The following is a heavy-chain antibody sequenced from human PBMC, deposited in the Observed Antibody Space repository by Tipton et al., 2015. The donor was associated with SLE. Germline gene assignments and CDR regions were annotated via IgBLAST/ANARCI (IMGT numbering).Heavy chain of an antibody. CDR3: ARRGYDIRFSD. J-gene: IGHJ4*02. D-gene: IGHD5-12*01. CDR1: GGSISSSSYY. V-gene: IGHV4-39*07. CDR2: VYYSGST. Sequence: TLSLTCTVSGGSISSSSYYWGWFRQPPGKGLEWIWSVYYSGSTYSNPPLKSRVTTSVDTSKNPFSLKLSSVTAADPAVYYCARRGYDIRFSDWGQGTLVTVSS.